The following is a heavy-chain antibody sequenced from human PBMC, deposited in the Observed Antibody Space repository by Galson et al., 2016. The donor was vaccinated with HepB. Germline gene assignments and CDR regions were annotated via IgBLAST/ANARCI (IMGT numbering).Heavy chain of an antibody. J-gene: IGHJ4*02. CDR2: TDSTSRYI. CDR1: GFTFSTYS. Sequence: SLRLSCAASGFTFSTYSMNWVRLAPGKGLEWVSSTDSTSRYIYYADSVRGRFTISRDNAQKSLYLQMNSLRAEDTALYYCARAEDCFGDCPQKYYLDYWSRGTLVTVSS. V-gene: IGHV3-21*01. D-gene: IGHD2-21*02. CDR3: ARAEDCFGDCPQKYYLDY.